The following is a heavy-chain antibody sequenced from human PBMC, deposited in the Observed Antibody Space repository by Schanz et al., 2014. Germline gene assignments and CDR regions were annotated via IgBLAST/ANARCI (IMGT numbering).Heavy chain of an antibody. CDR1: GFGFDDYA. CDR2: INWNGGST. V-gene: IGHV3-20*04. J-gene: IGHJ4*02. CDR3: RQTRGTFMVRIDN. Sequence: EVQLVESGGGVVRPGGSLRLSCAASGFGFDDYAMSWVRQAPGKGLEWVSGINWNGGSTGYADSVKGRFTISRDNARNSLYLQLNSLRVEDSGVYFCRQTRGTFMVRIDNWGQGVRVIVSS. D-gene: IGHD3-3*02.